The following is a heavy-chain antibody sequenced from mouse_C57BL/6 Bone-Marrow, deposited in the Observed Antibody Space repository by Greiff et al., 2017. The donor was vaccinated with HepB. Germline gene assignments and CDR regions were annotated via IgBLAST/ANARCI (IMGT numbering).Heavy chain of an antibody. CDR2: INPSSGYT. Sequence: QVQLQQSGAELARPGASVKMSCKASGYTFTSYTMHWVKQRPGQGLEWIGYINPSSGYTKYNQKFKDKATLTADKSSSTAYMQLSSLTSEDSAVYYCARLDDGYYEPSAYWGQRTLVTVSA. CDR3: ARLDDGYYEPSAY. CDR1: GYTFTSYT. J-gene: IGHJ3*01. D-gene: IGHD2-3*01. V-gene: IGHV1-4*01.